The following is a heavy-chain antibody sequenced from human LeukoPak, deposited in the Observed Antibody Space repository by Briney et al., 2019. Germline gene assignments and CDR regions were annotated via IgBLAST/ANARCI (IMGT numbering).Heavy chain of an antibody. J-gene: IGHJ3*02. Sequence: SETLSLTCTVSGGSISDYFWGWIRQPAGKGLEWIGRIHTSGSTNYNPSLQSRVTMSLDTSKNQFSLKLSSVTAAATAVYYCARDGYYDDAFDIWGQGTMVTVSS. CDR3: ARDGYYDDAFDI. CDR2: IHTSGST. CDR1: GGSISDYF. D-gene: IGHD3-22*01. V-gene: IGHV4-4*07.